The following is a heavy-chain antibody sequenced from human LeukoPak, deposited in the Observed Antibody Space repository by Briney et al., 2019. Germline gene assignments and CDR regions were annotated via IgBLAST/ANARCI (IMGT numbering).Heavy chain of an antibody. V-gene: IGHV3-7*04. D-gene: IGHD7-27*01. CDR3: ARSGVPRGTDV. CDR1: GFTFSSYW. Sequence: GGSLRLSCAASGFTFSSYWMTWVRQAPEKGLEWVANIKQDGSETYYVDSVKGRFTISRDNAKNSLCLHMNSLRVEDSAVYYCARSGVPRGTDVWGQGTTVTVSS. J-gene: IGHJ6*02. CDR2: IKQDGSET.